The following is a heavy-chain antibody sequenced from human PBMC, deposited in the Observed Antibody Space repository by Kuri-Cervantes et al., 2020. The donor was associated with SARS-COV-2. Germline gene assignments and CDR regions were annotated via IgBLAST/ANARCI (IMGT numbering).Heavy chain of an antibody. CDR2: ISYDGSNK. CDR1: GFTFSSYA. CDR3: AKVRRVSPDAFDI. J-gene: IGHJ3*02. Sequence: GGSLRLSCAASGFTFSSYAMHWVRQAPGKGLEWVAVISYDGSNKYYADSVKGRFTISRDNSKNTLYLQMNSLRAEDTAVYYCAKVRRVSPDAFDIWGQGTMVTVSS. V-gene: IGHV3-30*07.